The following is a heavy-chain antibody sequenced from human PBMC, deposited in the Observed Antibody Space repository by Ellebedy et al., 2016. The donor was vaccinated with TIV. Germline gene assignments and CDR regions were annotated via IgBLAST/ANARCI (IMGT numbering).Heavy chain of an antibody. J-gene: IGHJ3*02. CDR3: ARDRGYSGSHQGFFDI. V-gene: IGHV1-18*01. D-gene: IGHD1-26*01. Sequence: AASVKVSCKASGYTFTSYGISWVRQPPGQGLEWMGWISAYNGNTNYAQKLQGRVTMTTDTSTSTAYLELKSLRSDDTAVYYCARDRGYSGSHQGFFDIWGQGTMVTVSS. CDR1: GYTFTSYG. CDR2: ISAYNGNT.